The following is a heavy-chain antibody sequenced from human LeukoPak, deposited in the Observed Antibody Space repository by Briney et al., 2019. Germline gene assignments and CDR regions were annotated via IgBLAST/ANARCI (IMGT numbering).Heavy chain of an antibody. CDR1: GFTFSNYG. Sequence: GGSLRLSCAASGFTFSNYGMYWVRQAPGKGLEWVAVIWYDGTNKYYADSVKGRFTISRDNSKNTLYLQMNSLRVEDTAVYYCARKGGSRFLGRYKYYGLDVWGQGTTVTVS. D-gene: IGHD3-3*01. J-gene: IGHJ6*02. CDR3: ARKGGSRFLGRYKYYGLDV. CDR2: IWYDGTNK. V-gene: IGHV3-33*01.